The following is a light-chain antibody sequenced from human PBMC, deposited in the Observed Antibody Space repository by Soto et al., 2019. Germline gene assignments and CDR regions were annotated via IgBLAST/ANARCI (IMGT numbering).Light chain of an antibody. CDR3: MQTLHTPAL. J-gene: IGKJ1*01. CDR1: QSLLHSNGYNY. Sequence: DIVMTQSPLSLPVTPGEPASISCRSSQSLLHSNGYNYLDWYLQKPGQSPQLLIYLGSNRASGVPDRFSGSGSGTDFTLKISRVEAEDVGVYYCMQTLHTPALFGQGTKVEIK. V-gene: IGKV2-28*01. CDR2: LGS.